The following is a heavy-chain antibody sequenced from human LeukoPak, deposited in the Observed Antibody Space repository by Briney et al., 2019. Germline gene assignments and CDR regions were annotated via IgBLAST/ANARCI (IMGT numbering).Heavy chain of an antibody. D-gene: IGHD3-10*01. CDR3: ARTMVRGVRDAFDV. V-gene: IGHV3-21*01. J-gene: IGHJ3*01. CDR2: FVSGGSDT. Sequence: PGGSLRLSCRGSGLTLSRESMNWVRQAPGKGLEWVSSFVSGGSDTYYADSVKGRFTMSRDNAENSLYLQMNNLRGEDTAVYYCARTMVRGVRDAFDVWGQGTLVAVS. CDR1: GLTLSRES.